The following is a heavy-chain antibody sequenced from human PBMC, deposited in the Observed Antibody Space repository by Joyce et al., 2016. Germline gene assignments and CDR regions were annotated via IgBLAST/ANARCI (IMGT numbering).Heavy chain of an antibody. Sequence: EVQLVESGGGLVKPGGALRLSCVASGFTFSTYTMNWVRQSPWKGLEWVSTSSSSGTYIYYVDSVKGRFTISRDNAKNSLYLQMNSLRAEDTAVYYCARGSENIVVIPAAKSMDVWGQGTTVTVSS. CDR2: SSSSGTYI. J-gene: IGHJ6*02. V-gene: IGHV3-21*02. CDR1: GFTFSTYT. D-gene: IGHD2-2*01. CDR3: ARGSENIVVIPAAKSMDV.